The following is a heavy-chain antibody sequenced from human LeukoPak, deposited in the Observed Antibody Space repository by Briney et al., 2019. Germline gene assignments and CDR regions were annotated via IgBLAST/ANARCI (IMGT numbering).Heavy chain of an antibody. CDR2: ISAYNGNT. D-gene: IGHD1-26*01. CDR1: GYTFTSYG. V-gene: IGHV1-18*01. CDR3: ARDLRGYYYYGMDV. J-gene: IGHJ6*02. Sequence: ASVKVSCKASGYTFTSYGISWVRQAPGQGLEWMGWISAYNGNTNYPQKLQGRVTMTTDTSTSTAYMELRSLRSDDTAVYYCARDLRGYYYYGMDVWGQGTTVTVSS.